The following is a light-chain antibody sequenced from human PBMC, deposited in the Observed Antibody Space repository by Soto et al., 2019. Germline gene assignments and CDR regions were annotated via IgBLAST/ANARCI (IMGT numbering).Light chain of an antibody. CDR1: QDITSY. CDR3: QHCDSLPI. CDR2: YAS. Sequence: DIQMTQSPSSLSASVGDRVTITCQASQDITSYLNWYQHKPGKAPKLLIYYASILEAGVPPRFSGSASATYFTLTISSLQHEDVANYYCQHCDSLPIFGTGTTVDFK. J-gene: IGKJ3*01. V-gene: IGKV1-33*01.